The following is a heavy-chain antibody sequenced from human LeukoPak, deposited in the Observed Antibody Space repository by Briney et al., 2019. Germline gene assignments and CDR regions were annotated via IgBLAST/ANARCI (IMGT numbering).Heavy chain of an antibody. D-gene: IGHD1-1*01. CDR3: ARAVLNYYYYYMDV. Sequence: ASVKVSCKASGYTFTSYGITWVRQAPGQGLEWMGWISVYNGNTNYAQKLQGRVTMTTDTSTSTAYMELRSLRSDNTAVYYCARAVLNYYYYYMDVWGKGTTVTVSS. J-gene: IGHJ6*03. CDR1: GYTFTSYG. V-gene: IGHV1-18*01. CDR2: ISVYNGNT.